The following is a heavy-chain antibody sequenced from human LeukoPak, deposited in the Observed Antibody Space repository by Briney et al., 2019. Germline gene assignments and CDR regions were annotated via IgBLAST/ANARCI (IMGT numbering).Heavy chain of an antibody. CDR3: TKMQGFCTGSSCYPRTFDI. Sequence: PGGSLRLSCAASGFTVSSNYMSWVRQAPGKGLEWVSVIYSGGSTYYSDSVKGRFTISRDNSKNTVYVHINSLRAEDTAVYYCTKMQGFCTGSSCYPRTFDIWGQGTMVSVSS. CDR1: GFTVSSNY. V-gene: IGHV3-53*01. J-gene: IGHJ3*02. D-gene: IGHD2-2*01. CDR2: IYSGGST.